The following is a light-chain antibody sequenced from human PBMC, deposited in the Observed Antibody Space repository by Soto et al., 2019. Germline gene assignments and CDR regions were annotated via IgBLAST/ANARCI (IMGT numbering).Light chain of an antibody. CDR2: GAS. J-gene: IGKJ1*01. Sequence: NVLTQSPGTLSLSPGERATLSCRASQSVSNNYLAWYQQKPGQAPRLLISGASNRATGIPDRFSGSGSGTDFTLTISRLEPEDFAVYYCQQYGSSGTFGQGTKVEIK. CDR3: QQYGSSGT. CDR1: QSVSNNY. V-gene: IGKV3-20*01.